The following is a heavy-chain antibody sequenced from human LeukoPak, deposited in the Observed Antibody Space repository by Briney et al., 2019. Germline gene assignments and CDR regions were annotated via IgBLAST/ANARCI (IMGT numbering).Heavy chain of an antibody. D-gene: IGHD3-16*01. CDR3: ARDKQHSYGRYFDH. V-gene: IGHV4-59*01. J-gene: IGHJ4*02. CDR2: MQSNGNS. Sequence: SETVSLTCTVSGDSISTYHWNWIRKPRGKGREWIGYMQSNGNSKYNPSLRSRVTIFIDTSKSQVALILSSVTAADTAVYYCARDKQHSYGRYFDHWGQGALVTVSS. CDR1: GDSISTYH.